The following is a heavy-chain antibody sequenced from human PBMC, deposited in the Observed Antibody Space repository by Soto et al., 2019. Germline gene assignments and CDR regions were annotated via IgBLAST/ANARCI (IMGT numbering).Heavy chain of an antibody. J-gene: IGHJ6*02. D-gene: IGHD3-10*01. V-gene: IGHV3-23*01. CDR1: GFIFSRYA. CDR3: AKGGVRGVQMDV. CDR2: ITGGGFST. Sequence: EVQLLESGGGLVQPGGSLRLSCAASGFIFSRYAMTWVRQAPGKGLEWVSAITGGGFSTYYTDSVKGRFTISRDNSKNTLYLQMNRLGAEDTAVYFCAKGGVRGVQMDVWGQGTTVTVSS.